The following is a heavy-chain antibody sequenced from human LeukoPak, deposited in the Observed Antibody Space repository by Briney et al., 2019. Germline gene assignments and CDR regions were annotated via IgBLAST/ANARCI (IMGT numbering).Heavy chain of an antibody. D-gene: IGHD2-2*01. Sequence: PSETLSLTCTVSGGSLSSYYWSWIRQPAGKGLEWIVRIYTRGCTNYNPSLKSRVTMSVDKCKNQFSLKLSSVTAADTAVYYCASRGYCSSTSFRRDYFDYWGEGTLVTVSS. V-gene: IGHV4-4*07. CDR3: ASRGYCSSTSFRRDYFDY. J-gene: IGHJ4*02. CDR2: IYTRGCT. CDR1: GGSLSSYY.